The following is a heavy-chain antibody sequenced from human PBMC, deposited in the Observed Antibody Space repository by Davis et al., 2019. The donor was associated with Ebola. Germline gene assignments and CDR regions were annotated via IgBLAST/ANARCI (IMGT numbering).Heavy chain of an antibody. CDR2: INHSGSS. CDR3: ARCRRGYGPHYYYYGMDV. V-gene: IGHV4-34*01. Sequence: PSETLSLTCAVYGGSFSGYYWTWIRQPPGKGLEWIGEINHSGSSNYNPSLKSRVTISIDTSKNQLFLKVSSVTAADTAVYYCARCRRGYGPHYYYYGMDVWAQGTTVTVSS. CDR1: GGSFSGYY. D-gene: IGHD5-18*01. J-gene: IGHJ6*02.